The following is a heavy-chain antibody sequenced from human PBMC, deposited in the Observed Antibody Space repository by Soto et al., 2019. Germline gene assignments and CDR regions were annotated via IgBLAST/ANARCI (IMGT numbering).Heavy chain of an antibody. CDR2: IYYSGST. V-gene: IGHV4-59*01. J-gene: IGHJ4*02. D-gene: IGHD3-10*01. Sequence: SETLSLTCTVSGGSISSYYWSWIRQPPGKGLEWIGYIYYSGSTNYNPSLKSRVTISVDTSKNQFSLKLSSVTAADTAVYYCASTTMVREALLAGTYDYWGQGTLVTVSS. CDR3: ASTTMVREALLAGTYDY. CDR1: GGSISSYY.